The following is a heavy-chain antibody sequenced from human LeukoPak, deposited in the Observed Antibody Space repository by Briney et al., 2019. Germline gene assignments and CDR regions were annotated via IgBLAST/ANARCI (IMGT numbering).Heavy chain of an antibody. CDR3: ARAGHWGSYYSDSSGYPDAFDI. V-gene: IGHV3-49*03. Sequence: GSLRLSCTASGFTFGDYAMSWFRQAPGKGLEWVGFTRSKAYGGTTEYAASVKGRFTISRDDSKSIAYLQMNSLKTEDTAVYYCARAGHWGSYYSDSSGYPDAFDIWGQGTMVTVSS. J-gene: IGHJ3*02. D-gene: IGHD3-22*01. CDR2: TRSKAYGGTT. CDR1: GFTFGDYA.